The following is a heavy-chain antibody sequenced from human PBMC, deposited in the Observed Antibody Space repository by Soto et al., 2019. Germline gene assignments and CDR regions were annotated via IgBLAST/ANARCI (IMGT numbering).Heavy chain of an antibody. CDR2: ISGSGGST. CDR3: AKSYSNYGQVPQMVLGY. V-gene: IGHV3-23*01. D-gene: IGHD4-4*01. CDR1: GFTFSSYA. J-gene: IGHJ4*02. Sequence: GGSLRLSCAASGFTFSSYAMSWVRQAPGKGLEWVSAISGSGGSTYYADSVKGRFTISRDNSKNTLYLQMNSLRAEDTAVYYCAKSYSNYGQVPQMVLGYRGQGTLVTVSS.